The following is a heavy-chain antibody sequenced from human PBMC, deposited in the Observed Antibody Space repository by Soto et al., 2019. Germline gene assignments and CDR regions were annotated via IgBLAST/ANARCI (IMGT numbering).Heavy chain of an antibody. CDR2: INTYNGNT. CDR3: ARGVGSGTYYNQYNWFDP. D-gene: IGHD3-10*01. V-gene: IGHV1-18*01. CDR1: GYTFTNYG. J-gene: IGHJ5*02. Sequence: ASVKVSCKASGYTFTNYGISWVRQAPGQGLEWMGWINTYNGNTNHAQKLQGRVTMTTDTSTSTAYMELRSLRSDDTAVYYCARGVGSGTYYNQYNWFDPSGQGTLVTVSS.